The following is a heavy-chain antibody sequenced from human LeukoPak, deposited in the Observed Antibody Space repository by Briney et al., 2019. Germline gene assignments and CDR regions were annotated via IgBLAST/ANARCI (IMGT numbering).Heavy chain of an antibody. CDR1: GGTFSSYA. CDR2: IIPIFGTA. V-gene: IGHV1-69*05. J-gene: IGHJ5*02. CDR3: ARDLRYYHDSSGYYYFDP. Sequence: SVKVSCKASGGTFSSYAISWVRQAPGQGLEWMGRIIPIFGTANYAQKFQGRVTITTDESTSTAYMELSSLRSEDTAVYYCARDLRYYHDSSGYYYFDPWGQGTLVTVSS. D-gene: IGHD3-22*01.